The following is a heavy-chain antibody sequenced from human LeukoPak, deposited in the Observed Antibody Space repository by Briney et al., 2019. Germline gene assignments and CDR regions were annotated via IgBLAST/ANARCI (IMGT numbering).Heavy chain of an antibody. CDR3: VGEVGSRQMNS. J-gene: IGHJ5*02. CDR1: GFTFSSYA. D-gene: IGHD2-15*01. V-gene: IGHV3-30*04. Sequence: PGRSLRLSCAASGFTFSSYAMHWDRQAPGKGLEWVAVISYDGSNKYYADSVKGRFTISRDNSKDILYLQMNSLRVDDSATYYCVGEVGSRQMNSWGQGTLVTVSS. CDR2: ISYDGSNK.